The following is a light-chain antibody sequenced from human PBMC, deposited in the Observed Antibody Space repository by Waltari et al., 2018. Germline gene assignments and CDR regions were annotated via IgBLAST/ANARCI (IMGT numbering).Light chain of an antibody. J-gene: IGLJ1*01. CDR3: CSYAGGDTYV. Sequence: QSALTQPASVSGSPGQSITISCTGTRRAVGSYNLVSWYQQHPGKAPKLMIYAGSQRPSGVSNRFSGSKSGNTASLTISGLQAEDEADYYCCSYAGGDTYVFGTGTKVTVL. CDR2: AGS. V-gene: IGLV2-23*01. CDR1: RRAVGSYNL.